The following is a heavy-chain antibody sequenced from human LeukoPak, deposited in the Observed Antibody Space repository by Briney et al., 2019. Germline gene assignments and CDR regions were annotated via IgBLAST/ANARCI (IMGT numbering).Heavy chain of an antibody. V-gene: IGHV4-34*01. CDR1: GGPFSGYY. CDR3: ARGPYSYDSSGAFDI. J-gene: IGHJ3*02. CDR2: INHSGST. D-gene: IGHD3-22*01. Sequence: MPSETLSLTCAVYGGPFSGYYWSWIRQPPGKGLEWIGEINHSGSTNYNPSLKSRVTISVDTSKNQFSLKLSSVTAADTAVYFCARGPYSYDSSGAFDIWGQGTMVTVSS.